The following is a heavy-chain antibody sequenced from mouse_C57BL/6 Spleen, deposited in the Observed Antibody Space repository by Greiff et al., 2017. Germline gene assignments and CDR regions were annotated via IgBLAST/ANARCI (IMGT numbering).Heavy chain of an antibody. V-gene: IGHV5-9-1*02. CDR2: ISSGGDYI. CDR1: GFTFSSYA. J-gene: IGHJ2*01. D-gene: IGHD1-1*01. CDR3: TRDGRREAMDY. Sequence: EVKLMESGEGLVKPGGSLKLSCAASGFTFSSYAMSWVRQTPEKRLEWVAYISSGGDYIYYADTVKGRFTISRDNARNTLYLQMSSLKSEDTAMNYCTRDGRREAMDYWGQGTTLTVSS.